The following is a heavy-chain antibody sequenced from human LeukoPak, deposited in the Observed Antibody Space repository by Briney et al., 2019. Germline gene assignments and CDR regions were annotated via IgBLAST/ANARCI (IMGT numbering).Heavy chain of an antibody. V-gene: IGHV3-23*01. J-gene: IGHJ4*02. CDR1: GITFSSYA. CDR2: ISGSAVDT. D-gene: IGHD3-10*01. Sequence: GGSLRLSCAASGITFSSYAMSWVRQAPGKGLEWVPAISGSAVDTWYADSVKGRFTISRDNSKDTLYLQMNSLRAEDTAVYYCAKDSMVRGVIIPIWGQGTLVTVSS. CDR3: AKDSMVRGVIIPI.